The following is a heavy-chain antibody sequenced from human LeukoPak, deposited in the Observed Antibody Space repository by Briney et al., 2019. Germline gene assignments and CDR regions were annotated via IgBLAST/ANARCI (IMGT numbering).Heavy chain of an antibody. CDR1: GGSISSYY. Sequence: PSETLSLTCTVSGGSISSYYWSWIRQPPGKGLEWIGYIYYSGSTNYNPSLKSRVTISVDTSKNQFSLKLSSVTAAGTAVYYCARGFKGALRGYSYGLNWFDPWGQGTLVTVSS. D-gene: IGHD5-18*01. V-gene: IGHV4-59*13. CDR3: ARGFKGALRGYSYGLNWFDP. CDR2: IYYSGST. J-gene: IGHJ5*02.